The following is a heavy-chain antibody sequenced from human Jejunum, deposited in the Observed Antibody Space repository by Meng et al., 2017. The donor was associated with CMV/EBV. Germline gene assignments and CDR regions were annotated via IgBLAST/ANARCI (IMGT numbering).Heavy chain of an antibody. CDR1: C. D-gene: IGHD3/OR15-3a*01. CDR2: ISAKTGKI. Sequence: CISWVRQAPGQGLEWMGWISAKTGKINYAQKFQGRVTMTTDSPTSTTYMELRGLRSDDTAAYYCARDGRFLDWLLVDPQFFGLDVWGQGTTVTVSS. CDR3: ARDGRFLDWLLVDPQFFGLDV. J-gene: IGHJ6*02. V-gene: IGHV1-18*01.